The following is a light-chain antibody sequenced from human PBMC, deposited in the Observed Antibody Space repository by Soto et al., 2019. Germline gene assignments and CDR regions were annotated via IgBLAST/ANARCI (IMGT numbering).Light chain of an antibody. CDR1: SSDVGAYNY. CDR3: SSYTTTSIL. V-gene: IGLV2-14*01. J-gene: IGLJ2*01. CDR2: EVS. Sequence: QSALTQPASVSGSPGQSITISCTVTSSDVGAYNYVSWYQQHPGKAPKLIIYEVSNRPSGVSHRFSGSKSGNTASLTISGLQAEDDSDYYCSSYTTTSILFGGGTKLTVL.